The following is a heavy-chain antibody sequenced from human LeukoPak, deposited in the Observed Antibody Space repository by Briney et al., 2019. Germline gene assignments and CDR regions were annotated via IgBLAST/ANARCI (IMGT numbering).Heavy chain of an antibody. D-gene: IGHD3-9*01. Sequence: GASVKVSCKVSGNTLSELSMHWVRQAPGQGLEWMGRIIPILGIANYAQKFQGRVTITADKSTSTAYMELSSLRSEDTAVYYCAAPKPNELLTGYYDALDIWGQGTMVTVSS. CDR1: GNTLSELS. CDR2: IIPILGIA. J-gene: IGHJ3*02. CDR3: AAPKPNELLTGYYDALDI. V-gene: IGHV1-69*02.